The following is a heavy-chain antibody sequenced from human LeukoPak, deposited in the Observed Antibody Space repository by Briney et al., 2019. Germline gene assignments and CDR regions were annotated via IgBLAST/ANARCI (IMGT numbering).Heavy chain of an antibody. J-gene: IGHJ4*02. CDR3: AKLNTAMVDSQTDY. V-gene: IGHV3-23*01. D-gene: IGHD5-18*01. CDR2: ISDSGGST. Sequence: GGSLRLSCAASGFTFSIYAMSWVRQAPGKGLEWVSSISDSGGSTYYADSVKGRSTISRDNSRNTLYLQMDSLRAEDTAVYYCAKLNTAMVDSQTDYWGQGTLVTVSS. CDR1: GFTFSIYA.